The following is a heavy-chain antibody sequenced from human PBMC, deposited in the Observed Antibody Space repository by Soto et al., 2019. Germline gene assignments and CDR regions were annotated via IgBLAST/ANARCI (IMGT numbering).Heavy chain of an antibody. V-gene: IGHV1-2*02. J-gene: IGHJ6*02. CDR3: ARIKWGLNYYNGMDV. D-gene: IGHD1-26*01. CDR2: INPQTAAI. CDR1: GYSFSDSF. Sequence: QVQLVQSGAVVKQSGASVKVSCKPSGYSFSDSFIQWVRQAPGQGLEWVALINPQTAAINYAKKFQGRVSLTWDTSSTTAYMALTRLRPDDTAVYYCARIKWGLNYYNGMDVWGQGTTVIVSS.